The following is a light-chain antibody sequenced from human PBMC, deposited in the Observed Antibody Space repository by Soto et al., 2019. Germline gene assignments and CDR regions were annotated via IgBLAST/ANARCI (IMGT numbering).Light chain of an antibody. CDR2: GAS. Sequence: EIVLTQSPGTLSLSPGERATLSCRASQSVSSSYLAWYQQKPGQAPRLLIYGASSRATGIPDRFSGSGSGTDFTFTISSLEPEDFAVYYCQQYGSSPPTFGQGTKVDIK. CDR3: QQYGSSPPT. CDR1: QSVSSSY. V-gene: IGKV3-20*01. J-gene: IGKJ1*01.